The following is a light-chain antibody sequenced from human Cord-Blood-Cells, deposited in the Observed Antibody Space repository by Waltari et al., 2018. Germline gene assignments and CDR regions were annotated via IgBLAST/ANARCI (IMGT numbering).Light chain of an antibody. V-gene: IGKV3-20*01. CDR2: GAS. J-gene: IGKJ2*01. CDR1: QSVSSSY. CDR3: QHYGSSYT. Sequence: DIVLTQSPGTLSLSPGERATLSCRASQSVSSSYLAWYQQKPGQAPSLLIDGASSRATGIPDGCSGSAAGTDSTITISRLEPEDFAVYHCQHYGSSYTFGQGTKLEIK.